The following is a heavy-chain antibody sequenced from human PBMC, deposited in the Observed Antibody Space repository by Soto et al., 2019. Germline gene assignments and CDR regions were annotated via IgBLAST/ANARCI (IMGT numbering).Heavy chain of an antibody. CDR1: GFTFGDYA. J-gene: IGHJ6*02. V-gene: IGHV3-49*04. CDR2: IRSKAYGGTT. D-gene: IGHD5-12*01. Sequence: GGSLRLSCTASGFTFGDYAMSWVRQAPGKGLEWAGFIRSKAYGGTTEYAASVKGRFTISRDDSKSIAYLQMNSLKAEDTAVYYCTRDFFASSGYDSVYYYYGMDVWGQGTTVTVSS. CDR3: TRDFFASSGYDSVYYYYGMDV.